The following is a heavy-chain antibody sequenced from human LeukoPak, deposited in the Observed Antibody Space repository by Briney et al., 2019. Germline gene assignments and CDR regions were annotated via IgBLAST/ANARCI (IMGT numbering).Heavy chain of an antibody. CDR3: ARLYNYGYYFDY. V-gene: IGHV4-39*01. CDR1: GGSITSSSYY. Sequence: SETLSLTCTVSGGSITSSSYYWGWIRQAPGKGLEWIGGIYYSGSTYCNPSLKSRVTISVDTSKNQFSLKLSSVTAADTAVYYCARLYNYGYYFDYWGQGTLVTVSS. D-gene: IGHD5-18*01. J-gene: IGHJ4*02. CDR2: IYYSGST.